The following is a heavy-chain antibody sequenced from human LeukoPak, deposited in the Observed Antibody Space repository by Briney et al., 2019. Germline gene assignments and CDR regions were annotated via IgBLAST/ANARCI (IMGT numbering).Heavy chain of an antibody. V-gene: IGHV3-64*01. CDR2: ISNNGGST. CDR1: GFTFSSYA. D-gene: IGHD6-13*01. CDR3: ARGIGGSSSWYLDAFDI. Sequence: GGSLRLSCAASGFTFSSYAMHWVRQAPGKGLEYVSAISNNGGSTYYANSVKGRFTISRDNSKNTLYLQMGSLRAEDMTVYYCARGIGGSSSWYLDAFDIWGQGTLVTVS. J-gene: IGHJ3*02.